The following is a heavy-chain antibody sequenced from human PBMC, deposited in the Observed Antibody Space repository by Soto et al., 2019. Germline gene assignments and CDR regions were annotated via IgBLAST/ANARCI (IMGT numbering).Heavy chain of an antibody. J-gene: IGHJ4*02. CDR2: IIPIFGTA. CDR1: GGTFSSYA. V-gene: IGHV1-69*12. Sequence: QVQLVQSGAEVKEPGSSVKVSCKASGGTFSSYAISWVRQAPGRGLEWMGGIIPIFGTANYAQKFQGRVTITADESTSTAYMELSSLRSEDTAVYYCARESRYCSGGSCYFLPGIDYWGQGTLVTVSS. CDR3: ARESRYCSGGSCYFLPGIDY. D-gene: IGHD2-15*01.